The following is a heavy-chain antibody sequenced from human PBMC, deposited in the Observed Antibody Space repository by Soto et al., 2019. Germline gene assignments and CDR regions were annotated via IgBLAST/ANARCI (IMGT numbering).Heavy chain of an antibody. CDR1: GGSISSYY. J-gene: IGHJ6*02. D-gene: IGHD3-3*01. CDR3: ARAPRMYYDFWSGTLLYYYGMDV. Sequence: SETLSLTCTVSGGSISSYYWSWIRQPPGKGLEWIGYIYYSGSTNYNPSLKSRVTISVDTSKNQFSLKLSSVTAADTAVYYCARAPRMYYDFWSGTLLYYYGMDVWGQGTTVTVSS. V-gene: IGHV4-59*01. CDR2: IYYSGST.